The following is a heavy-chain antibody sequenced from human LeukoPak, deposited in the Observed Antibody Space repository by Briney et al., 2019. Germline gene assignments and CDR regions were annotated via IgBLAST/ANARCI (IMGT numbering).Heavy chain of an antibody. CDR2: IYHSGST. J-gene: IGHJ4*02. Sequence: SETLSLTCTVSGYSISSGYYWGWIRQPPGKGLEWIGSIYHSGSTYYNPSLKSRVTISVDTSKNQFSLKLSSVTAADTAVYYCARDLWGSGYWGQGTLVTVSS. D-gene: IGHD7-27*01. V-gene: IGHV4-38-2*02. CDR3: ARDLWGSGY. CDR1: GYSISSGYY.